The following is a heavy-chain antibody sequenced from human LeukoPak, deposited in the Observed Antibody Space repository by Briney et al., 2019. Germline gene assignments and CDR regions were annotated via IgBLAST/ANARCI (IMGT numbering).Heavy chain of an antibody. CDR1: GFVFHDAW. CDR2: IKGRRDGRAT. D-gene: IGHD2/OR15-2a*01. Sequence: PGGSLRLSCATSGFVFHDAWLSWVRQAPGKGLEWVGRIKGRRDGRATDYAAPVEGRFTISTDDSKSTLFLQMNSLKTEDTAVYYCTTVTHFYLGGQGTLVTVSS. CDR3: TTVTHFYL. J-gene: IGHJ1*01. V-gene: IGHV3-15*01.